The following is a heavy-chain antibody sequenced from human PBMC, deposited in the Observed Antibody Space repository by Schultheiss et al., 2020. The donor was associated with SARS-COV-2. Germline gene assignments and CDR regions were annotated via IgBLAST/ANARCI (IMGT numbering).Heavy chain of an antibody. CDR3: ARGRRELLTSYYYMDV. CDR1: GGSFSSYY. Sequence: SETLSLTCAVYGGSFSSYYWSWIRQPPGKGLEWIGYIYYSGSTNYNPSLKSRVTISVDTSKNQFSLKLSSVTAADTAVYYCARGRRELLTSYYYMDVWGKGTTVTVSS. J-gene: IGHJ6*03. V-gene: IGHV4-59*12. D-gene: IGHD1-26*01. CDR2: IYYSGST.